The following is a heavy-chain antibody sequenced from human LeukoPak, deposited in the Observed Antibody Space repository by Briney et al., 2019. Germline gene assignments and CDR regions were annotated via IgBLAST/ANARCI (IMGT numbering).Heavy chain of an antibody. D-gene: IGHD3-16*01. CDR2: IGHDGTKI. Sequence: PGGSLRLSCAASGFTFNTYGMHWVRQAPGKGLEWVAFIGHDGTKIYYADSVQGRFTISRDNSKNTLYLEMNSLSGADTALYYCAKDHVTWGNRYFDHWGQGTLVTVSS. CDR3: AKDHVTWGNRYFDH. CDR1: GFTFNTYG. V-gene: IGHV3-30*02. J-gene: IGHJ4*02.